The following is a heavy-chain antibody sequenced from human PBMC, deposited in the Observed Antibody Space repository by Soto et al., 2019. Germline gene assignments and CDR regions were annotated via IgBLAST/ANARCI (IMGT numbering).Heavy chain of an antibody. V-gene: IGHV4-4*02. CDR3: ARGGYGSGSYVY. J-gene: IGHJ4*02. CDR2: IYHSGST. Sequence: QVQLQESGPGLVKPSGTLSLTCAVSGDSISSGNWWSWVRQPPEKGLEWIGEIYHSGSTNYNPSLKSRVTISLDKSKNEFSLKLSSVTAADTAVYSCARGGYGSGSYVYWGQGTLVTVSS. CDR1: GDSISSGNW. D-gene: IGHD3-10*01.